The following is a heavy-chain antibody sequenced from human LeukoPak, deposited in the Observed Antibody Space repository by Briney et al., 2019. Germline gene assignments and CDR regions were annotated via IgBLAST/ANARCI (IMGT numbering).Heavy chain of an antibody. D-gene: IGHD3-22*01. J-gene: IGHJ4*02. CDR3: AKDPNRYFYDSSGYFDC. V-gene: IGHV3-23*01. Sequence: GGSLRLSCAASGFTFRNYAMSWVRQAPGKGLGWVSSISDSGRRTYYADSVKGRFTISRDNSKNPLYLQINSLRAGDTAVYYCAKDPNRYFYDSSGYFDCWGQGTLVTVSS. CDR2: ISDSGRRT. CDR1: GFTFRNYA.